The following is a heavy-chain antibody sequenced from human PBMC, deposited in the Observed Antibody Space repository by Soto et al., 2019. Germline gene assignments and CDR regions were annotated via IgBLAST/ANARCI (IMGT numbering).Heavy chain of an antibody. CDR3: AREGYDILTGLGWFDP. J-gene: IGHJ5*02. D-gene: IGHD3-9*01. CDR2: IYHSGST. V-gene: IGHV4-30-2*06. Sequence: QLQLQESGSGLVKPSQTLSLTCAVSGGSISSGGYSWSWIRQSPGNGLEWIGYIYHSGSTYYNPYLKSRVTRSVDRSKNQFSLKLSSVTAADTAVDYCAREGYDILTGLGWFDPWGQGTLVTVSS. CDR1: GGSISSGGYS.